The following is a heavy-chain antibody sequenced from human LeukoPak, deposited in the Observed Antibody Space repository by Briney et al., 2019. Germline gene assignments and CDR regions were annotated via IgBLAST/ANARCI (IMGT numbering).Heavy chain of an antibody. CDR2: IYAGDSET. J-gene: IGHJ4*02. V-gene: IGHV5-51*01. D-gene: IGHD4-17*01. CDR1: GYSFTSYW. CDR3: ARQRTVTTSFDY. Sequence: GESLKISCKGSGYSFTSYWIGWVRQMPGKGLEWMGIIYAGDSETRYSPSFQGQVTISADKSISTAYLQWNSLKASDTAMYYCARQRTVTTSFDYWGQGTLVTVSS.